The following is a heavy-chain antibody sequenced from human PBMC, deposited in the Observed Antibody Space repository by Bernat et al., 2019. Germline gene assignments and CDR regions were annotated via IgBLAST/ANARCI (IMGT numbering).Heavy chain of an antibody. CDR1: GFTFSSYS. CDR3: ARGAKEAHYPQAYVFWSGPYYYYYMDV. D-gene: IGHD3-3*01. CDR2: ISSSSSYI. V-gene: IGHV3-21*05. J-gene: IGHJ6*03. Sequence: EVQLVESGGGLVKPGGSLRLSCAASGFTFSSYSMNWVRQAPGKGLEWVSYISSSSSYIYYADSVKGRFTISRDNAKNSLYLQMNSLRAEDTAVYYCARGAKEAHYPQAYVFWSGPYYYYYMDVWGKGTTVTVSS.